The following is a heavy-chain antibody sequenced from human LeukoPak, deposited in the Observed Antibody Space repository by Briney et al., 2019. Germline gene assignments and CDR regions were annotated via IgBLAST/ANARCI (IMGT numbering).Heavy chain of an antibody. CDR2: INPSGGST. CDR1: GYNFISYY. J-gene: IGHJ6*02. Sequence: ASVKVSCKASGYNFISYYMHWVRQAPGQGLEWMGIINPSGGSTSYAQKFQDRVTMTKDTSTSTVYMELSSLKSEDTAVYYCAREDVVLVDAVRYYYYGMDVWGQGTTVTVSS. D-gene: IGHD2-8*01. V-gene: IGHV1-46*01. CDR3: AREDVVLVDAVRYYYYGMDV.